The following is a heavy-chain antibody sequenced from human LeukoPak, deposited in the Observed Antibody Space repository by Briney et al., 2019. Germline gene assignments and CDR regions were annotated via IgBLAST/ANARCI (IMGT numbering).Heavy chain of an antibody. CDR1: GYSISSGYY. V-gene: IGHV4-38-2*02. CDR2: IYHSGST. J-gene: IGHJ6*03. Sequence: MTSETLSLTCTVSGYSISSGYYWGWIRQPPGKGLEWIGSIYHSGSTYYNPSLKSRVTISVDTSKNQFSLKLSSVTAADTAVYYCASVVKGGILTGNHHYYYYMDVWGKGTTVTISS. CDR3: ASVVKGGILTGNHHYYYYMDV. D-gene: IGHD3-9*01.